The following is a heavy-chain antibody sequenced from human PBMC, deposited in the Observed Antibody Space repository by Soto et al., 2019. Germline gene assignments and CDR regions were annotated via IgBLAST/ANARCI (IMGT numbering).Heavy chain of an antibody. Sequence: PGGSLRLSCAASGFNFKSYTINWVRQAPGKRLEWLSSISSSGYIFSTDSVRGRFTISRDNAKNSVYLQINSLRAEDTAVYFCARDCGGGSCYPGMDVWGQGTTVTVSS. V-gene: IGHV3-21*01. CDR3: ARDCGGGSCYPGMDV. CDR2: ISSSGYI. CDR1: GFNFKSYT. D-gene: IGHD2-15*01. J-gene: IGHJ6*02.